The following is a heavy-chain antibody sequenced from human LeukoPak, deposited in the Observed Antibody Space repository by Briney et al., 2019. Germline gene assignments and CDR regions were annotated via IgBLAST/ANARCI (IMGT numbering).Heavy chain of an antibody. CDR1: GFSLSTSGMC. V-gene: IGHV2-70*11. J-gene: IGHJ3*02. CDR2: IDWDDDK. D-gene: IGHD3-10*01. CDR3: ARITMVRGVTTYAFDI. Sequence: ESGPTLVNATQSLTLTCTFSGFSLSTSGMCVSWIRQPPGKALEWLERIDWDDDKYYSTSLKTRLTISKDTSKNQVVLTMTNMDPVDTATYYCARITMVRGVTTYAFDIWGQGTMVTVSS.